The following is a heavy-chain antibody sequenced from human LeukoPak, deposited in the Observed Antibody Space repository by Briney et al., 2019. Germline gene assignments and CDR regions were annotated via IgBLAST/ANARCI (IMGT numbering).Heavy chain of an antibody. D-gene: IGHD2-2*01. J-gene: IGHJ3*02. CDR1: GYTFTGYY. CDR2: IIPIFGTA. Sequence: SVKVSCKASGYTFTGYYMHWVRQAPGQGLEWMGGIIPIFGTANYAQKFQGRVTITTDESTSTAYMELSSLRSEDTAVYYCARGQYCSSTSCYGVEGAFDIWGQGTMVTVSS. V-gene: IGHV1-69*05. CDR3: ARGQYCSSTSCYGVEGAFDI.